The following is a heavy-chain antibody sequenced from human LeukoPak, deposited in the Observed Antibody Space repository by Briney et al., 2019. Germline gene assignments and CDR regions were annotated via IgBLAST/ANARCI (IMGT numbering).Heavy chain of an antibody. J-gene: IGHJ4*02. Sequence: GRSLRLSCAASGFTFSSYAMSWVRQDPGKGLEWVAVMSFDGSNTYYADSVKGRFTISRDNSKNTLYLQMNSLRAEDTAVYYCAKERVDWRYFDYWGQGTLVTVSS. CDR1: GFTFSSYA. D-gene: IGHD3-9*01. CDR3: AKERVDWRYFDY. V-gene: IGHV3-30*18. CDR2: MSFDGSNT.